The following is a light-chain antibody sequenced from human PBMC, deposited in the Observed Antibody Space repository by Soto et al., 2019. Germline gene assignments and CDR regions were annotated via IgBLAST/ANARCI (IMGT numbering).Light chain of an antibody. CDR1: SSNVGGYDH. J-gene: IGLJ2*01. V-gene: IGLV2-14*01. CDR2: AVS. CDR3: CSYTCLSTVV. Sequence: QSALTQPASVSGSPGQSITISCTGTSSNVGGYDHVSWYQHSPGKAPKLILFAVSDRPSGVSHRFSGSKSDNTASLTISGLQAEDEADYCCCSYTCLSTVVFRGGNKLTVL.